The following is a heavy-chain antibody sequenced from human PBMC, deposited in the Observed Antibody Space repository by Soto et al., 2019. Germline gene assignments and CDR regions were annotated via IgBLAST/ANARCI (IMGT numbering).Heavy chain of an antibody. J-gene: IGHJ5*02. Sequence: PEGSLSLSCAASGFTFSTYWMHWVRQVPGEGPVWVSRINTDGSITTYADSVKGRFTIFRDNAKDTLDLQMDSLRADDTAVYYCVRGHSSYWVNWFDPWGQGTLVTVSS. D-gene: IGHD6-19*01. CDR3: VRGHSSYWVNWFDP. V-gene: IGHV3-74*01. CDR1: GFTFSTYW. CDR2: INTDGSIT.